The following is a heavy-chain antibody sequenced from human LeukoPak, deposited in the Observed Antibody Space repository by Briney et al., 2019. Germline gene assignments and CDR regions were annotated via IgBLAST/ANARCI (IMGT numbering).Heavy chain of an antibody. CDR1: GGSITSDNW. Sequence: SETLSLTCAVSGGSITSDNWWTWVRQPPGKGLEWIGAIYHSGSTDYNPSLKSRVTISVDKSKNQFSLKLSSVTAADTAVYFCARDRDGMGVWGQGTTVTVSS. CDR2: IYHSGST. V-gene: IGHV4-4*02. CDR3: ARDRDGMGV. J-gene: IGHJ6*02.